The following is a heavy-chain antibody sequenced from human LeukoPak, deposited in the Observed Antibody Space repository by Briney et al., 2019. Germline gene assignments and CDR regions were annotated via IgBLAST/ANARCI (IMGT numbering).Heavy chain of an antibody. CDR2: INHSGST. V-gene: IGHV4-34*01. CDR1: GGSFSGYY. J-gene: IGHJ4*02. D-gene: IGHD6-19*01. Sequence: KASETLSLTCAVYGGSFSGYYWGWIRQPPGKGLEWIGEINHSGSTNYNPSLKSRVTISVDTSKNQFSLKLSSVTAADTAVYYCARFQWRVSDDYWGQGTLVTVSS. CDR3: ARFQWRVSDDY.